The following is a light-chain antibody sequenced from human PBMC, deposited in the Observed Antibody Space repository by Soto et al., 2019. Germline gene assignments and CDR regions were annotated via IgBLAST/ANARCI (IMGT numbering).Light chain of an antibody. J-gene: IGKJ1*01. CDR1: QSINSW. Sequence: DIQMTQSPSTLSASVGDRVTITCRASQSINSWLAWYQQKPGKAPKILIYEASSLEGGVPSRFSGSGSGTEFTLTISSLQPDDFATYYCQQYNSYRTFGQGTKVEMK. CDR3: QQYNSYRT. CDR2: EAS. V-gene: IGKV1-5*03.